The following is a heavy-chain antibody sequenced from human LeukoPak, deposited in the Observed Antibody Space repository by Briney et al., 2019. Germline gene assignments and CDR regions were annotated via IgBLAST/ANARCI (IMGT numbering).Heavy chain of an antibody. CDR2: INPNSGST. D-gene: IGHD2-2*01. J-gene: IGHJ1*01. CDR1: GYTFTGYY. V-gene: IGHV1-2*02. CDR3: ARGRSVVPAAAGGFQH. Sequence: ASVKVSCKASGYTFTGYYMHWVRQAPGQGLEWMGWINPNSGSTNYAQKFQGRVTMTRDTSISTAYMELSRLRSDDTAVYYCARGRSVVPAAAGGFQHWGQGTLVIVSS.